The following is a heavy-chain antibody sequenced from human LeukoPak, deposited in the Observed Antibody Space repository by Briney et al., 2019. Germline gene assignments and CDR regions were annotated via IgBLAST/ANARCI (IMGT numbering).Heavy chain of an antibody. CDR3: ARFSTFRDSSGYYLDY. Sequence: SETLSLTCSVSGGSISSYYWSWIRQPPGKGLEWLGHIYSSGSTTDNPSLKSRVTISVDTYKNQLSLKLTSVTPADTAVYYCARFSTFRDSSGYYLDYWGQGILVTVSS. CDR2: IYSSGST. J-gene: IGHJ4*02. D-gene: IGHD3-22*01. CDR1: GGSISSYY. V-gene: IGHV4-59*01.